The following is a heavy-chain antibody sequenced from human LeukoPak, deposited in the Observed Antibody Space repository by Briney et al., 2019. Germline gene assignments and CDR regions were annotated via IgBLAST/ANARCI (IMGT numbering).Heavy chain of an antibody. CDR3: AKSADRLEARYFDY. CDR1: GFTFSSYA. D-gene: IGHD1-1*01. J-gene: IGHJ4*02. CDR2: ISGSGGST. V-gene: IGHV3-23*01. Sequence: GGSLRLPCAASGFTFSSYAMSWVRQAPGKGLEWVSAISGSGGSTYYADSMKGRFTISRDNSKNTLYLQMNSLRAEDTAVYYCAKSADRLEARYFDYWGQGTLVTVSS.